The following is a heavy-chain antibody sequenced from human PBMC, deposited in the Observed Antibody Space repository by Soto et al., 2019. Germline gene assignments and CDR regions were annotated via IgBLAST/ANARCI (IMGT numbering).Heavy chain of an antibody. D-gene: IGHD3-10*01. CDR1: GGSISSSNW. CDR3: ARRWGEGRVDY. J-gene: IGHJ4*02. V-gene: IGHV4-4*02. CDR2: IYHSGNT. Sequence: QAQLQESGPGLVKPSGTLSLTCAVSGGSISSSNWWSWVRQPPGNGLEWIGEIYHSGNTNYNPSLKSRVTMAVDKSRNQFSLTLSSVTAADTAVYYCARRWGEGRVDYWGQGTLVTVSS.